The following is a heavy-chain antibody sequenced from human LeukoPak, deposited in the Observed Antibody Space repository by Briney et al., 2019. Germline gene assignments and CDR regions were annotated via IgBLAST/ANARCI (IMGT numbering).Heavy chain of an antibody. CDR2: IKQDGREK. J-gene: IGHJ4*02. CDR3: ARVGDGSCDY. D-gene: IGHD3-10*01. Sequence: GGSLRLSCAASGFPFSRYWMTWVPQAPGNGLEWVANIKQDGREKYYVDSVKGRFTISRDNAKNSLYLQMNSLRAEDTAVYYCARVGDGSCDYWGQGTLVTVSS. CDR1: GFPFSRYW. V-gene: IGHV3-7*01.